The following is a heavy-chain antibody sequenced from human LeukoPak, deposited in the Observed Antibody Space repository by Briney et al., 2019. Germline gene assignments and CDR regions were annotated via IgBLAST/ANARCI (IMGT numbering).Heavy chain of an antibody. Sequence: GGSLRLSCAVSGFRVSGYSMTWVRHAPGRGLEWVANIKQDGSEKNYVDSVKGRFTISRDNAENSLFLQMNSLRVEDTAVYYCAREWQGGIAAAGTRIEGDYWGQGTLVAVSS. D-gene: IGHD6-13*01. CDR3: AREWQGGIAAAGTRIEGDY. CDR1: GFRVSGYS. V-gene: IGHV3-7*01. J-gene: IGHJ4*02. CDR2: IKQDGSEK.